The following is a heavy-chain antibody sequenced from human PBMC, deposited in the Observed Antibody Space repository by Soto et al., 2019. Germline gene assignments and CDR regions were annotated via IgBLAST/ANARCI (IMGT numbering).Heavy chain of an antibody. CDR1: GGSISSGGYY. CDR2: IYDSGST. CDR3: ARCVVTRYASDI. J-gene: IGHJ3*02. V-gene: IGHV4-31*03. D-gene: IGHD2-21*02. Sequence: PSETLSLTCTVSGGSISSGGYYWSWIRQHPGKGLEWIGYIYDSGSTNYNPSLKSRVTISVDTSKNQFSLKLSSVTAADTAVYYCARCVVTRYASDIWGQGTMVTVSS.